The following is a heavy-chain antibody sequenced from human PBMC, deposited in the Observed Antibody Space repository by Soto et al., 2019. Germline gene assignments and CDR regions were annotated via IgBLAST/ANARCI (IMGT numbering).Heavy chain of an antibody. D-gene: IGHD5-12*01. CDR2: SIPIFGTA. J-gene: IGHJ6*02. CDR3: ARGRGYSGDDHYYYFDMDV. Sequence: ASVKVSCKASGGTFNNYPITWVRQAPGQGLEWMGGSIPIFGTANYAQKFQGRVTISVDESTSTAYMELSSLRSEDTAVYYCARGRGYSGDDHYYYFDMDVWGQGTTVTASS. V-gene: IGHV1-69*13. CDR1: GGTFNNYP.